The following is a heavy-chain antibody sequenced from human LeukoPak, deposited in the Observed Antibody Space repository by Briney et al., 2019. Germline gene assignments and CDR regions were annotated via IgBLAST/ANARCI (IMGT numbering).Heavy chain of an antibody. CDR3: ATPPHRFNYNDGYYYYVDV. CDR1: RFTFNNAW. V-gene: IGHV3-15*01. J-gene: IGHJ6*03. CDR2: IKRITDGGTV. Sequence: GGSLRLSCAASRFTFNNAWMTWVRQAPGKGLEWVGRIKRITDGGTVDYGTPVRGRFTISRDDSQNTVYLQMNSLKTDDTAIYYCATPPHRFNYNDGYYYYVDVWGKGTTVIVSS. D-gene: IGHD1-20*01.